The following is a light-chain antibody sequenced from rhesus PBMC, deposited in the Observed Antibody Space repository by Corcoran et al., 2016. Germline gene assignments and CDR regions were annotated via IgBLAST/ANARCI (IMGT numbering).Light chain of an antibody. CDR2: KAS. CDR1: QAFSIW. J-gene: IGKJ1*01. CDR3: QQHDSAPRT. V-gene: IGKV1-21*01. Sequence: DIQMTQSPSSLSASVGDRVTITCRASQAFSIWLAWYQQKPGKAPKLLVYKASTLQTGVPSRCSGSGSRTELPLTISSLQTENFATYNGQQHDSAPRTFGQGTKVEIK.